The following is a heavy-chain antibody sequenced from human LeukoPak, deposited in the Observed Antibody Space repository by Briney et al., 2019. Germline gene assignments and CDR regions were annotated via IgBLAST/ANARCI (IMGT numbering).Heavy chain of an antibody. CDR3: ARDPGGSGPAS. J-gene: IGHJ5*02. V-gene: IGHV4-61*02. CDR2: IYTSGST. CDR1: GVSISSGSYY. D-gene: IGHD6-19*01. Sequence: PSETLSLTXTVSGVSISSGSYYWSWIRQPAGKGLEWIGRIYTSGSTNYNPSLKSRVTISIDTSKNQFSLKLSSVTAADTAVYYCARDPGGSGPASWGPGTLVTVSS.